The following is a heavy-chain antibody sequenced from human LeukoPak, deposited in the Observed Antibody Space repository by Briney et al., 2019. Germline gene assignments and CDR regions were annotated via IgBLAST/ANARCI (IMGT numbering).Heavy chain of an antibody. CDR2: IYYAGDT. Sequence: SETLSLTCTVSGGSISSSSYYWGWIRQPPGKGLGWIGTIYYAGDTYYTPSLKSRVTMSVDTSKNQLFLKLTSVAAADAAVYYCARRTGLFAPAGSDWGQGTLVIVSS. CDR1: GGSISSSSYY. J-gene: IGHJ4*02. CDR3: ARRTGLFAPAGSD. D-gene: IGHD6-13*01. V-gene: IGHV4-39*01.